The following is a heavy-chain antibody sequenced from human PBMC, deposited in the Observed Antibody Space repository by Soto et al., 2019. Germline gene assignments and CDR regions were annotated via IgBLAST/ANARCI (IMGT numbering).Heavy chain of an antibody. CDR2: ISTYNGNT. D-gene: IGHD6-19*01. J-gene: IGHJ4*02. CDR3: AREEGISDWHAFDY. CDR1: GYTFTDYG. Sequence: ASVKVSCKASGYTFTDYGISCVLQAPLQGLEWMGWISTYNGNTIYAQKIQGRVTMTTDTSTSTAYVELRSLRSDDTAVYYCAREEGISDWHAFDYWGQGTLVTVSS. V-gene: IGHV1-18*04.